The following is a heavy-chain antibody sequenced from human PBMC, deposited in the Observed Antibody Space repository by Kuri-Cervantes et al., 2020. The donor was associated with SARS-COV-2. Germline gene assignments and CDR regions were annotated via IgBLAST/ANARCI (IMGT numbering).Heavy chain of an antibody. J-gene: IGHJ4*02. D-gene: IGHD6-19*01. Sequence: GSLRLSCTVSGGSISSYYWSWIRQPPGKGLEWIGYIYYSGSTNYNPSFKSRVTISVDTSKNQFSLKLSSVTAADTAVYYCARGGYSSGWYAVDWGQGTLVTVSS. CDR2: IYYSGST. CDR3: ARGGYSSGWYAVD. V-gene: IGHV4-59*01. CDR1: GGSISSYY.